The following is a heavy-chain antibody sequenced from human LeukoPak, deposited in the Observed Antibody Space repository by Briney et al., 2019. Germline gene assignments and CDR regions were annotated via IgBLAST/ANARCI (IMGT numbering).Heavy chain of an antibody. J-gene: IGHJ4*02. D-gene: IGHD2-2*01. CDR2: IKQDGSEK. CDR1: RFTFSSYW. CDR3: ARGGGSIVVVPAAETEFDY. V-gene: IGHV3-7*01. Sequence: GGSLRLSCAASRFTFSSYWMSWVRQAPGKGLEWVANIKQDGSEKYYVDSVKGRFTISRDNAKNSLYLQMNSLRAEDTAVYYCARGGGSIVVVPAAETEFDYWGQGTLVTVSS.